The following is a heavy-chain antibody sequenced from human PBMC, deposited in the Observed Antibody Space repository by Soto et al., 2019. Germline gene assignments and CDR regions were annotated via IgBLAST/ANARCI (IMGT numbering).Heavy chain of an antibody. V-gene: IGHV1-69*13. CDR3: ARARLTGTSNGIDV. CDR2: IIPIFGTA. Sequence: SVKVSCKASGGTFSSYAISWVRQAPGQGLEWMGGIIPIFGTASYAQKFQGRVTITADESTSAAYMELSSLRSEDTAVYYCARARLTGTSNGIDVRDQETTGTASS. CDR1: GGTFSSYA. D-gene: IGHD1-20*01. J-gene: IGHJ6*02.